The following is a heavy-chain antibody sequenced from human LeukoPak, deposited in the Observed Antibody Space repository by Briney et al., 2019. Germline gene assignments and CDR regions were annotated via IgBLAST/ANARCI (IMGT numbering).Heavy chain of an antibody. V-gene: IGHV3-30*02. Sequence: PGGSLRLSCAASGFTFSSYGMHWVRQAPGKGLEWVAFIRYDGSNKYYADSVKGRFTISRDNSKNTLYLQMNSLRAEDTAVYYCAKSPTGDCSSTSCRPPYYYYYYYMDVWGKGTTVTVSS. CDR2: IRYDGSNK. CDR1: GFTFSSYG. CDR3: AKSPTGDCSSTSCRPPYYYYYYYMDV. D-gene: IGHD2-2*01. J-gene: IGHJ6*03.